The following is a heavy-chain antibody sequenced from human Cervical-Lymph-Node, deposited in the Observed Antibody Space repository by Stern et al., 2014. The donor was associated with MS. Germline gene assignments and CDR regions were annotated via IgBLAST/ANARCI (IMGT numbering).Heavy chain of an antibody. Sequence: VQLVQSGAEVKKPGSSVKVSCKASGGTFSNYAISWVRQAPGQGPEWMGMIIPMFDTANYAQKLQGRVTITADDSASTAHMELTSLRSDDTAVYYCAGGAVPAIGKIDYWGQGTLITVSS. CDR1: GGTFSNYA. V-gene: IGHV1-69*18. CDR3: AGGAVPAIGKIDY. CDR2: IIPMFDTA. J-gene: IGHJ4*02. D-gene: IGHD5-12*01.